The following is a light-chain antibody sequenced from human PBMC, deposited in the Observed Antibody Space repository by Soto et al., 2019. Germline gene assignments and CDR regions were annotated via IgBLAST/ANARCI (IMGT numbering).Light chain of an antibody. CDR1: QGMSNY. CDR2: AAS. J-gene: IGKJ4*01. Sequence: DIPMTQSPSSRSASVGDRVTIACRASQGMSNYVAWYQQIPGKVPKLLIFAASTLQSGVPSRFSGSGSRTDFTLTISSLQPEDVATYCFQQYTKVPSFVGGRKVQIK. V-gene: IGKV1-27*01. CDR3: QQYTKVPS.